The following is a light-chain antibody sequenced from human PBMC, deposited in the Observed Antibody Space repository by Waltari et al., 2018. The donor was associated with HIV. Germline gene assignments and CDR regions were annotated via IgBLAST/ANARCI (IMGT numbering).Light chain of an antibody. J-gene: IGLJ3*02. CDR3: CSYVSEIVPCV. Sequence: QTALTQPASVSGSPGQSITISCTGTSSHVWAYNLVSWYQQHPGKAPRLIIYDVSERPAGVSNRFTGSKSGNTASLTISGLQAEDEADYYCCSYVSEIVPCVFGGGTKLTVL. CDR2: DVS. V-gene: IGLV2-23*02. CDR1: SSHVWAYNL.